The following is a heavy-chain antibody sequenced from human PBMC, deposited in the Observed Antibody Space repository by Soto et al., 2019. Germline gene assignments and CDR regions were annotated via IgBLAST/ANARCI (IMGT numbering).Heavy chain of an antibody. Sequence: GPQRLCYTASCGTSSDFAVCWVRHTPGTGLVWVSTVTGTSLTTYYADSVKGRFTISRDNSKNTLYLQMNSLRAEDTAVYYCAIDGRIVGPTRSELDLDFCGQGTLVSLSS. CDR2: VTGTSLTT. V-gene: IGHV3-23*01. J-gene: IGHJ4*02. CDR3: AIDGRIVGPTRSELDLDF. CDR1: CGTSSDFA. D-gene: IGHD1-26*01.